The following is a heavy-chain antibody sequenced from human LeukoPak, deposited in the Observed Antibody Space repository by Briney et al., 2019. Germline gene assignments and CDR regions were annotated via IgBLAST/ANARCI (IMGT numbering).Heavy chain of an antibody. D-gene: IGHD6-19*01. CDR2: ISSNSSTI. CDR3: ARVPYSTGTYDY. Sequence: GGSLRLSCAASGFTFSTYSMNWVRQAPGKGLEWVSYISSNSSTIYHADSVKGRFTISRDNANDSLYLQMSSLRDGDTAVYYCARVPYSTGTYDYWGQGTLVTVSS. V-gene: IGHV3-48*02. J-gene: IGHJ4*02. CDR1: GFTFSTYS.